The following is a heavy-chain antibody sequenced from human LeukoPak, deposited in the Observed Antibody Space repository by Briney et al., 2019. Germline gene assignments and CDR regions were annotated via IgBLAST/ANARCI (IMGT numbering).Heavy chain of an antibody. Sequence: GGSLRLSCAASGFTFSNFAMSWVRQAPGKGLEWVSAISGSGADTYYADSVKGRFTISRDNSKNTLYLQMDSLRAEDTGIYYCSTDGDGYIEFGHRGQGILVSVSA. CDR1: GFTFSNFA. J-gene: IGHJ4*02. V-gene: IGHV3-23*01. D-gene: IGHD5-24*01. CDR2: ISGSGADT. CDR3: STDGDGYIEFGH.